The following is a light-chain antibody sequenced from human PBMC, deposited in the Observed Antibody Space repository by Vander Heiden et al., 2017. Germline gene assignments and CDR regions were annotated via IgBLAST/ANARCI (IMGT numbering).Light chain of an antibody. Sequence: QSVLTQPPSASGTVGQRVTISCSGSLSNIGVNLVYGYQPFPGTAPNLLIYSDNQRPSGVPDRFSGSKSGPSASLAISGLRSEEEADYYCATWDNSLSGRGIFGGGTKLTVV. V-gene: IGLV1-47*02. CDR1: LSNIGVNL. CDR2: SDN. CDR3: ATWDNSLSGRGI. J-gene: IGLJ2*01.